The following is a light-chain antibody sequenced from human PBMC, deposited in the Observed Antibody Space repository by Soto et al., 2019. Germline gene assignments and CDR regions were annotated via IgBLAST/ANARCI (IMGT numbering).Light chain of an antibody. Sequence: EIVMTQSPATLSVSPGERATLSCRTSQSVSGNLAWYQQTPGQAPRLLIYGASTRATGIPARFSGGGSGTESTLTISIRQSEDFAVYYCQQYNNWPPAFGQGTKVEIK. CDR2: GAS. CDR3: QQYNNWPPA. J-gene: IGKJ1*01. CDR1: QSVSGN. V-gene: IGKV3-15*01.